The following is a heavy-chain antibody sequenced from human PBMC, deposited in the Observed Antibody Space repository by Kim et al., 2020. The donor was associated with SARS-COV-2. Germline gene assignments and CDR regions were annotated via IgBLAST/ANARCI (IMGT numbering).Heavy chain of an antibody. CDR1: AFTFRAYG. CDR3: AKGFGGYYDRGGQAYGMDA. V-gene: IGHV3-30*18. Sequence: GGSLRLSCAASAFTFRAYGMHWVRQAPGKGLEWVAVVSCDGSHKFYVDSVKGRFSISRDNSKNTLYLQMNSLSVEDTAVYYCAKGFGGYYDRGGQAYGMDAWGQGTTVTVSS. D-gene: IGHD3-22*01. CDR2: VSCDGSHK. J-gene: IGHJ6*02.